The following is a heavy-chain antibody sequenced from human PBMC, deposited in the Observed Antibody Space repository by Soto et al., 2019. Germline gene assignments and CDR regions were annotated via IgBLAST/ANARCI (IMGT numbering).Heavy chain of an antibody. Sequence: ASVKVSCKASGYTFTSYYMHWVRQAPGQGLEWMGIINPSGGSTSYAQKFQGRVTMTRDTSTSTVYMELSSLRSEDTAVYYCARVLRFLEWGYYFDYWGQGTLVTVSS. J-gene: IGHJ4*02. D-gene: IGHD3-3*01. CDR1: GYTFTSYY. CDR3: ARVLRFLEWGYYFDY. CDR2: INPSGGST. V-gene: IGHV1-46*01.